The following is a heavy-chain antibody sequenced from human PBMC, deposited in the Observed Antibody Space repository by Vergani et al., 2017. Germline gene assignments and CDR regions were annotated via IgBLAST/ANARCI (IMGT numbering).Heavy chain of an antibody. CDR2: ISGRGVSA. V-gene: IGHV3-23*01. J-gene: IGHJ4*02. Sequence: EVQLLESGGGLVQPGGSPRLTCAASEFTFSNYAMNWAPQAPGKGLEWFSGISGRGVSAYYTDSVKGRFTISRDNSKNMLFLQMTNLRTEETAIYYCAKQYLVSGNYLFDYWGQGTLVPVSS. CDR3: AKQYLVSGNYLFDY. CDR1: EFTFSNYA. D-gene: IGHD3-10*01.